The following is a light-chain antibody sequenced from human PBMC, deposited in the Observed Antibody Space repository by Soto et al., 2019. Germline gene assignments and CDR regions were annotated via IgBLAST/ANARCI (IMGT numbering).Light chain of an antibody. CDR3: EQHVNSVYI. CDR2: GAS. V-gene: IGKV3-15*01. J-gene: IGKJ2*01. Sequence: EVVMTQSPATLSVSPGERATLSCRASQSVSSNLVWYQQKPGQAPRLLIYGASTRATGIPARFSGSGSGTEFTLTINSLQSEDFAVYYCEQHVNSVYIFGQGTKVDIK. CDR1: QSVSSN.